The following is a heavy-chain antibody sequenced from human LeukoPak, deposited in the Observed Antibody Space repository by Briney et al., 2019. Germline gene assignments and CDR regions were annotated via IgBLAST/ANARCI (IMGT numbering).Heavy chain of an antibody. D-gene: IGHD5-18*01. J-gene: IGHJ4*02. CDR1: GYTFTSYG. CDR3: ARVDTAMVIDY. CDR2: ISAYNGNT. V-gene: IGHV1-18*01. Sequence: ASVTVSCKASGYTFTSYGISWVRQAPGQGLEWMGWISAYNGNTNYAQKLQGRVTMTTDTSTSTAYMELSSLRSEDTAVYYCARVDTAMVIDYWGQGTLVTVSS.